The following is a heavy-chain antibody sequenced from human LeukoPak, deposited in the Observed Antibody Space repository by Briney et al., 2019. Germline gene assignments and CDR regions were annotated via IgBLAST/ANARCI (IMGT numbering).Heavy chain of an antibody. CDR3: ARPYYYDSSGYGAFDI. Sequence: GGSLRLSCAASGFTFSSYSMNWVRQAPGKGLEWVSYISSSSSTIYYADSVKGRFTISRGNAKNSLYLQMNSLGAEDTAVYYCARPYYYDSSGYGAFDIWGQGTMVTVSS. CDR2: ISSSSSTI. V-gene: IGHV3-48*04. J-gene: IGHJ3*02. D-gene: IGHD3-22*01. CDR1: GFTFSSYS.